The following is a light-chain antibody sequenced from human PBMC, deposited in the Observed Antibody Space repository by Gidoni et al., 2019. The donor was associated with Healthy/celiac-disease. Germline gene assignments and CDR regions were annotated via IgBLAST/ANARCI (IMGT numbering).Light chain of an antibody. CDR1: QSVSSY. V-gene: IGKV3-11*01. CDR3: QQRRNWTPLT. Sequence: EMLLTHSPATLSLSPGERDTLSCSASQSVSSYLAWYQQKPGQAHRLLIYDASTRATGIAARFRGSGSGTDLNLTISSLELEDVAVYYCQQRRNWTPLTFGGGTKVEIK. CDR2: DAS. J-gene: IGKJ4*01.